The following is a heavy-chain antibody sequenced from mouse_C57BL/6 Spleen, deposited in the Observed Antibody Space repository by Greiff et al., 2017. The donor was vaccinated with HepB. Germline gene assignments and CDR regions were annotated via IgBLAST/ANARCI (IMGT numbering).Heavy chain of an antibody. Sequence: VQLQQPGAELVKPGASVKLSCTASGFNIKDYYMHWVKQRTEQGLEWIGRIDPEDGDTKYAPKFQGKATITADTSSNTAYLQLSSLTSEDTAVYYCALLLRYQAYAMDYWGQGTSVTVSS. CDR2: IDPEDGDT. CDR1: GFNIKDYY. CDR3: ALLLRYQAYAMDY. V-gene: IGHV14-2*01. J-gene: IGHJ4*01. D-gene: IGHD1-1*01.